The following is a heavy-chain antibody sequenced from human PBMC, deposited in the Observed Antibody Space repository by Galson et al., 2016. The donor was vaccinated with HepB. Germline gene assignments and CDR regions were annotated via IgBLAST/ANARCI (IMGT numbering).Heavy chain of an antibody. D-gene: IGHD3-10*01. CDR2: ISANSDST. J-gene: IGHJ6*02. V-gene: IGHV3-48*02. Sequence: SLRLSCAASGFYFSDYSMNWVRQAPGKGLEWLSYISANSDSTYYADSVKGLFPISRDNAKNSLYLQMNSLRDEDTAVYYCARERAETVAQGVIRVHRIHYYYGMDVWGQGTTVTASS. CDR1: GFYFSDYS. CDR3: ARERAETVAQGVIRVHRIHYYYGMDV.